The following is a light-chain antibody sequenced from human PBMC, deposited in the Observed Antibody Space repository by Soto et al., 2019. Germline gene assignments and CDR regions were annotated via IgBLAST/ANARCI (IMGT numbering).Light chain of an antibody. CDR3: QKYNSAPPGIT. CDR1: QGISNY. CDR2: AAS. V-gene: IGKV1-27*01. J-gene: IGKJ5*01. Sequence: DIQMTQSPSSLSASVGDRVTITCRGIQGISNYLAWYQQKPGKVPKLLIYAASTLQSGVPSRFSGSGSGTDFTLTISSLQPEDVATYYCQKYNSAPPGITFGQGTRLEIK.